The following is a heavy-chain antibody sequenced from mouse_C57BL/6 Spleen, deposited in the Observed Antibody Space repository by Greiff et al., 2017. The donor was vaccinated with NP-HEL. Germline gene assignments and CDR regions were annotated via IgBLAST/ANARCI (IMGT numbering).Heavy chain of an antibody. CDR3: AREAYYYGSSDWYFDV. D-gene: IGHD1-1*01. CDR2: IYPGGGYT. CDR1: GYTFTNYW. J-gene: IGHJ1*03. Sequence: QVQLQQSGAELVRPGTSVKMSCKASGYTFTNYWIGWAKQRPGHGLEWIGDIYPGGGYTNYNEKFKGKATLTADKSSSTAYMQFSSLTSEDSAIYYCAREAYYYGSSDWYFDVWGTGTTVTVSS. V-gene: IGHV1-63*01.